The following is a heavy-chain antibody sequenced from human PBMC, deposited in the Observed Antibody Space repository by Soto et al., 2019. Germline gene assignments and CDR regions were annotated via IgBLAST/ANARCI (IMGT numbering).Heavy chain of an antibody. D-gene: IGHD2-21*01. CDR1: GFTFNTYD. Sequence: EVQLVESGGGLVQPGGSLRLSCAASGFTFNTYDMNWVRQAPGKGLEWVSSITTSSAYIYYADSLKGRITISRDNAKNSLFLQMNSLRAEDTGVYYCVRSGTARLLRHSWFDTWGQGTLVTVSS. CDR2: ITTSSAYI. J-gene: IGHJ5*02. V-gene: IGHV3-21*01. CDR3: VRSGTARLLRHSWFDT.